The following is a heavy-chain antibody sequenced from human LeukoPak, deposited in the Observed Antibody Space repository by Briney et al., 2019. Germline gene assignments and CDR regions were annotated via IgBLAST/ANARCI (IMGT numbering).Heavy chain of an antibody. Sequence: ASVKVSCKVSGYTLTELSMHWVRQAPGKGLEWMGGFDPEDGETIYAQKFQGRVTMTEDTSTDTAYMELSSLRSEDTAVYYCATAPETMVRGVIITDWGQGTLVTVSS. CDR2: FDPEDGET. CDR3: ATAPETMVRGVIITD. D-gene: IGHD3-10*01. V-gene: IGHV1-24*01. CDR1: GYTLTELS. J-gene: IGHJ4*02.